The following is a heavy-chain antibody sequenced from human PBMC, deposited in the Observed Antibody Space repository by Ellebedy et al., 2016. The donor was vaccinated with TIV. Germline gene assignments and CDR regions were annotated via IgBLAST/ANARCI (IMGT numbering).Heavy chain of an antibody. Sequence: PGGSLRLSCAASGFTFSDYYMSWIRQAPGKGLEWVSYISSSGSTIYYADSVKGRFTISRDNAKNTLYLQMNSLRAEDTAVYYCARVEMATSRVFDYWGQGTLVTVSS. CDR1: GFTFSDYY. J-gene: IGHJ4*02. CDR3: ARVEMATSRVFDY. V-gene: IGHV3-11*04. CDR2: ISSSGSTI. D-gene: IGHD5-24*01.